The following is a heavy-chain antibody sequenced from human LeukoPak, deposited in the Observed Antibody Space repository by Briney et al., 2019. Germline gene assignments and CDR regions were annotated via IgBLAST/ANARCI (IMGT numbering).Heavy chain of an antibody. D-gene: IGHD3-10*01. Sequence: PSETLSLTCGVYGGSFSGYYWSWLRQPPGKGLEWLGEINHSGSTNYNSSLKSRVTISVDTSKNQFSLKLSSVTAADTAVYYCARLLRQYYYGSGSYYKGNWFDPWGQGTLVTVSS. CDR1: GGSFSGYY. V-gene: IGHV4-34*01. J-gene: IGHJ5*02. CDR3: ARLLRQYYYGSGSYYKGNWFDP. CDR2: INHSGST.